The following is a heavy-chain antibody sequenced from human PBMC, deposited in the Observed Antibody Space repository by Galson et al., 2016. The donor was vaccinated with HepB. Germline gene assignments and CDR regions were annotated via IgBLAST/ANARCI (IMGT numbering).Heavy chain of an antibody. D-gene: IGHD6-19*01. Sequence: SLRLSCAASGFTFSSYSMNWVRQAPGKGLEWVSAIRGSGTGTSYTDSVKGRFTISRDNSKNTLYLQMNSLRAEDAAVYYCAKISLVRYNSGWGGSFDIWGRGTMVTVSS. J-gene: IGHJ3*02. CDR2: IRGSGTGT. CDR3: AKISLVRYNSGWGGSFDI. V-gene: IGHV3-23*01. CDR1: GFTFSSYS.